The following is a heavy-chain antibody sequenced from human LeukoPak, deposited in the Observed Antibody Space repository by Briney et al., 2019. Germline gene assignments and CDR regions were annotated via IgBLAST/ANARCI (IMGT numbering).Heavy chain of an antibody. J-gene: IGHJ4*02. CDR2: INPNSGGT. Sequence: GASVKVSCKASGYTFTGYYMHWVRQAPGQGLEWMGWINPNSGGTNYAQKFQGRVTMTRDTSISTAYMELSRLRSDNTAVYYCAREPIAVAAIDYWGQGTLVTVSS. V-gene: IGHV1-2*02. CDR1: GYTFTGYY. D-gene: IGHD6-19*01. CDR3: AREPIAVAAIDY.